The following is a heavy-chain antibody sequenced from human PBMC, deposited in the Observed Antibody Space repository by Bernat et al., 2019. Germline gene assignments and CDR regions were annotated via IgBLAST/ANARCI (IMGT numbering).Heavy chain of an antibody. CDR1: GYSISSGYY. CDR3: ARDQGSSWYKKYNWFDP. CDR2: IYHSGST. Sequence: QVQLQESGPGLVKPSETLSLTCAVSGYSISSGYYWGWIRQPPGKGLEWIGSIYHSGSTYYNPSLKSRVTISVDTSKNQFSLKLSSVTAADTAVYYCARDQGSSWYKKYNWFDPWSQGTLVTVSS. V-gene: IGHV4-38-2*02. D-gene: IGHD6-13*01. J-gene: IGHJ5*02.